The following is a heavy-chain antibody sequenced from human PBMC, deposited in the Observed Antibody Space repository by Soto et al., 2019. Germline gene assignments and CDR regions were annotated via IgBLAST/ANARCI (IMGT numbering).Heavy chain of an antibody. Sequence: PSETLSLTCTVSGGSVSSGSYYWSWIRQPPGKGLEWIGYIYYSGSTNYNPSLKSRVTISVDTSKNQFSLKLSSVTAADTAVYYCARGVCGSGLNWFDPWGQGTLVTVYS. D-gene: IGHD6-19*01. J-gene: IGHJ5*02. CDR3: ARGVCGSGLNWFDP. CDR1: GGSVSSGSYY. V-gene: IGHV4-61*01. CDR2: IYYSGST.